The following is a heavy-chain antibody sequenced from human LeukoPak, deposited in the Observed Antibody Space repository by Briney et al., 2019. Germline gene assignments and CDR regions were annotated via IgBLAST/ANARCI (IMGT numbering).Heavy chain of an antibody. V-gene: IGHV3-33*01. Sequence: SGGSLRLSCAASGFTFSSYGMHWVRQAPGKGLEWVAVIWYDGSNKYYADSVKGRFTIYRDNSKNTLYLQMNSLRAEDTAVYYCARVGPYYYDSSGYSIDYFDYWGQGTLVTVSS. D-gene: IGHD3-22*01. CDR1: GFTFSSYG. CDR2: IWYDGSNK. J-gene: IGHJ4*02. CDR3: ARVGPYYYDSSGYSIDYFDY.